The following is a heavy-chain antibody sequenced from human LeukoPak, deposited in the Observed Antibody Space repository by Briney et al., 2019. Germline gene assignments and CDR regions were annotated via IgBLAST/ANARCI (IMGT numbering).Heavy chain of an antibody. D-gene: IGHD3-16*01. Sequence: GGSLRLSCSASQLTFSRYWMSWVRQAPGKGLEWVANINQDGSEKHYVDSVKGRFTISRDNAKNSLYLQMNSLRAEDTAVCFCARELGTDGGSWGQGTLVTVSS. V-gene: IGHV3-7*01. J-gene: IGHJ4*02. CDR1: QLTFSRYW. CDR2: INQDGSEK. CDR3: ARELGTDGGS.